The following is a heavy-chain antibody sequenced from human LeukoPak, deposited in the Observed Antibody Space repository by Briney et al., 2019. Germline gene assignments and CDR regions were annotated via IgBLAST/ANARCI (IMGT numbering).Heavy chain of an antibody. CDR2: ISGSGGST. V-gene: IGHV3-23*01. CDR1: GFTFSSYG. CDR3: AKGSGYSYGYYDY. D-gene: IGHD5-18*01. Sequence: GGTLRLSCAASGFTFSSYGMSWVRQAPGKGLEWVSAISGSGGSTYYADSVKGRFTISRDNSKNTLYLQMNSLRAEDTAVYYCAKGSGYSYGYYDYWGQGTLVAVSS. J-gene: IGHJ4*02.